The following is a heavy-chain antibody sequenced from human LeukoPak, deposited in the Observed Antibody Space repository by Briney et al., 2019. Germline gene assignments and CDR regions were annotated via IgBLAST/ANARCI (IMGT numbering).Heavy chain of an antibody. CDR3: ARDSPLYYGMDV. V-gene: IGHV1-8*03. CDR2: MSPNSGNT. CDR1: GGTFSSYA. Sequence: ASVKVSCKASGGTFSSYAINWVRQATGQGLEWMGWMSPNSGNTGYAQKFQGRVTITADESTSTAYMELSSLRSEDTAVYYCARDSPLYYGMDVWGQGTTVTVSS. J-gene: IGHJ6*02.